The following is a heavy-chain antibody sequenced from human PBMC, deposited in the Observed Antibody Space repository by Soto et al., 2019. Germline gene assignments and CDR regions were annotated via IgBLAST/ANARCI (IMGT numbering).Heavy chain of an antibody. Sequence: ASVKVSCKASGYTFPSYGISWVRQAPGQGLEWMGWISAYNGNPNYAQKLQGRVTMTTDTSTSTAYMELRSLRSDDTAVYYCARVHYYDSSGYYYIFDYWGQGTLVTVSS. CDR1: GYTFPSYG. CDR2: ISAYNGNP. CDR3: ARVHYYDSSGYYYIFDY. J-gene: IGHJ4*02. D-gene: IGHD3-22*01. V-gene: IGHV1-18*01.